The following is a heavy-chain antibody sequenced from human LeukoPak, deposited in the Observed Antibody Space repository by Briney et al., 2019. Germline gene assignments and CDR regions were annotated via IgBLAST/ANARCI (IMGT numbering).Heavy chain of an antibody. Sequence: ASVKVSCKASGGTFSSYAISWVRQAPGQGLEWMGGIIPIFGTANYAQKFQGRVTITADESTSTAYMELSSLRSEDTAVYYCARKASSTSSYAFDIWGQGTMVTVSS. D-gene: IGHD2-2*01. CDR3: ARKASSTSSYAFDI. CDR2: IIPIFGTA. V-gene: IGHV1-69*01. CDR1: GGTFSSYA. J-gene: IGHJ3*02.